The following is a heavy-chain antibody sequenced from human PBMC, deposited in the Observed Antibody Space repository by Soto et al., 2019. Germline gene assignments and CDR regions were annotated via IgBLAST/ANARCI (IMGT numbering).Heavy chain of an antibody. CDR2: INAGNGNT. J-gene: IGHJ4*02. Sequence: ASVKVSCKASGYTFTNYSTHWVRQAPGQRLEWMGWINAGNGNTKYSQKFQGIVTITRDTSASTAYMELSSLRSEDTAVYYCARVSGYYLPDYWGQGTLVTVSS. CDR3: ARVSGYYLPDY. D-gene: IGHD5-12*01. CDR1: GYTFTNYS. V-gene: IGHV1-3*01.